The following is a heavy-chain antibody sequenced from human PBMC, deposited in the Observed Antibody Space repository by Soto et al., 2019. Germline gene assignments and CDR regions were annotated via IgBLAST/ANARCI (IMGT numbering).Heavy chain of an antibody. CDR3: AGEHLYSNYYYYGMDV. D-gene: IGHD4-4*01. CDR1: GYTFTGYY. V-gene: IGHV1-2*02. CDR2: INPNSGGT. Sequence: ASVKVSCKASGYTFTGYYMHWVRQAPGQGLEWMGWINPNSGGTNYAQKFQGRVTMTRDTFISTAYMELSRLRSDDTAVYYCAGEHLYSNYYYYGMDVWGQGTTVTVSS. J-gene: IGHJ6*02.